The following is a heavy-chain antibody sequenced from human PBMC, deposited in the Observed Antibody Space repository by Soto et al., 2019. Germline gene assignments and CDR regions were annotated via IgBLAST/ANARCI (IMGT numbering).Heavy chain of an antibody. CDR2: IDPSDSYT. Sequence: PGESLKISCKGSGYSFTSYWISWVRQMPGKVLEWMGRIDPSDSYTNYSPSFQGHVTISADKSIGTAYLQWSSLKASDTAMYYCASSYGSGSYLLPYWGQGTLVTVSS. J-gene: IGHJ4*02. D-gene: IGHD3-10*01. CDR3: ASSYGSGSYLLPY. V-gene: IGHV5-10-1*01. CDR1: GYSFTSYW.